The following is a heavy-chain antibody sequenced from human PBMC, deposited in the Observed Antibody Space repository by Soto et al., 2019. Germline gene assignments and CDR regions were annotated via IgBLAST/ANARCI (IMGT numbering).Heavy chain of an antibody. CDR3: ARDYLVVAHRVIDY. V-gene: IGHV3-33*01. D-gene: IGHD2-2*01. CDR2: IWYDGSNK. CDR1: GFTFSSYG. J-gene: IGHJ4*02. Sequence: QVQLVESGGGVVQPGRSLRLSCAASGFTFSSYGMHWVRQAPGKGLEWVAVIWYDGSNKYYADSVKGRFTISRDNSKNTAYRQMNRLRAEDTAVYYWARDYLVVAHRVIDYWGQGTLVTVSS.